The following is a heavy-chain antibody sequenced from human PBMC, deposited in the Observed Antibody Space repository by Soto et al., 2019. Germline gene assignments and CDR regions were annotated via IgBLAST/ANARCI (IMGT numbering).Heavy chain of an antibody. CDR3: ARGSLAAGPVSDY. Sequence: SETLSLTCAVSGGSISSSNWWSWVRQPPGKGLEWIGEIYHSGSTNYNPSLKSRVTISVDKSKNQFSLKLSSVTAADTAVYYCARGSLAAGPVSDYWGQGTLVTVSS. V-gene: IGHV4-4*02. D-gene: IGHD6-6*01. CDR2: IYHSGST. J-gene: IGHJ4*02. CDR1: GGSISSSNW.